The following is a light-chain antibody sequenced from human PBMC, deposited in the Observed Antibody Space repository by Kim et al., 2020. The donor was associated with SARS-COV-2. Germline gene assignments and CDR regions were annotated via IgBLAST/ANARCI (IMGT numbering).Light chain of an antibody. CDR2: RVS. CDR1: TSRVFSGSNIF. CDR3: IQSYHGPFT. V-gene: IGKV2-30*01. J-gene: IGKJ3*01. Sequence: STSRVFSGSNIFLNWYQQRPGKSPKRLIYRVSNRHGGVPARFTGSGSGTDFTLQISSVEAEDVGVYYCIQSYHGPFTFGQGTKVDIK.